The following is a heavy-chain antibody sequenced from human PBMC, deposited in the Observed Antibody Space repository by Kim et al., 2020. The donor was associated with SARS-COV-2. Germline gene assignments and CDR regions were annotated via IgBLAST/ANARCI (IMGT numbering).Heavy chain of an antibody. Sequence: ASVKVSCKASGYTFTSYAMNWVRQAPGQGLEWMGWINTNTGNPTYAQGFTGRFVFSLDTSVSTAYLQISSLKAEETAVYYCARGHGWLNLDDFDYWGQGTLVAVSS. CDR3: ARGHGWLNLDDFDY. CDR2: INTNTGNP. J-gene: IGHJ4*02. V-gene: IGHV7-4-1*02. D-gene: IGHD5-12*01. CDR1: GYTFTSYA.